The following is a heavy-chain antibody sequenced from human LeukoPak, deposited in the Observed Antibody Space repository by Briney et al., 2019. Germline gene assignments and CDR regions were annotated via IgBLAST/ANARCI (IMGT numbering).Heavy chain of an antibody. D-gene: IGHD1-26*01. CDR3: AKSAIVGATYRGNY. CDR2: IYSGGTT. CDR1: GFTFISYS. V-gene: IGHV3-53*01. Sequence: GGALRLSCVDSGFTFISYSMSWVRPAPGKGREWVSRIYSGGTTYYADHVKGRGTIPTDNSKNTLYLKMNSLRAEDTAVYYCAKSAIVGATYRGNYWGQGTLVTVSS. J-gene: IGHJ4*02.